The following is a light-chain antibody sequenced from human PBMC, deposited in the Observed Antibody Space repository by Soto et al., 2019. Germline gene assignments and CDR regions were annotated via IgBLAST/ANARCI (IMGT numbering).Light chain of an antibody. CDR2: DAS. CDR3: QQRVNWPTLT. V-gene: IGKV3-11*01. J-gene: IGKJ4*01. CDR1: QSVSSN. Sequence: IGMTQSAATLSVSPGERDTVSCRASQSVSSNLAWYQQKPGQAPRLLIYDASNRATGIPARFSGSGSGTDFTLTISSVEPEDSAVYYCQQRVNWPTLTFGGGTKVDI.